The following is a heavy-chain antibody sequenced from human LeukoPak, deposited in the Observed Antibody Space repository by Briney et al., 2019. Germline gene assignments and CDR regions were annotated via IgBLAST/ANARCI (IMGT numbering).Heavy chain of an antibody. CDR1: GGSFSGYY. CDR2: INHSGST. CDR3: ARGRCSGGSCYSAYSYYYYYGMDV. V-gene: IGHV4-34*01. J-gene: IGHJ6*02. D-gene: IGHD2-15*01. Sequence: PSETLSLTCAVYGGSFSGYYWSWIRQPPGKGLEWIREINHSGSTNYNPSLESRVTISVDTSKNQFSLKLSSVTAADTAVYYCARGRCSGGSCYSAYSYYYYYGMDVWGQGTTVTVSS.